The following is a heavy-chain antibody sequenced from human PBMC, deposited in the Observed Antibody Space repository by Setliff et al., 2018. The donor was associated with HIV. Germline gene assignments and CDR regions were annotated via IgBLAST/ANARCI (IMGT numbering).Heavy chain of an antibody. J-gene: IGHJ4*02. CDR1: GGSISRSSYF. V-gene: IGHV4-31*03. CDR2: IYYNGRVSYSEKT. CDR3: AKDLHPGYFDD. Sequence: SETLSLTCTVSGGSISRSSYFWTWIRQRPGQGLEWIGYIYYNGRVSYSEKTYYSPSLKSRVTISVDSSKNQFSLKLSSVTAADTAVYYCAKDLHPGYFDDWGQGTLVTVSS.